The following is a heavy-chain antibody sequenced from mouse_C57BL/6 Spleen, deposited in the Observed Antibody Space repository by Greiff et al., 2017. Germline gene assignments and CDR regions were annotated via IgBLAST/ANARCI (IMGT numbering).Heavy chain of an antibody. J-gene: IGHJ4*01. D-gene: IGHD1-1*01. V-gene: IGHV2-5*01. CDR3: AKEGDGSSSYAMDY. CDR2: IWRGGST. CDR1: GFSLTSYG. Sequence: VQLQQSGPGLVQPSQSLSITCTVSGFSLTSYGVHWVRQSPGKGLEWLGVIWRGGSTDYNAAFMSRLSITKDNSKSQVFFKMNSLQADDTAIYYCAKEGDGSSSYAMDYWGQGTSVTVSS.